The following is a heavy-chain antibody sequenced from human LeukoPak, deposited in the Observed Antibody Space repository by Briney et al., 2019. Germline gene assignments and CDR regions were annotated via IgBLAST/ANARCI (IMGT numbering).Heavy chain of an antibody. Sequence: PSQTLSLTCTVSGGSVNSGGYYWSWIRQHPGKGLEWIGYISYSGSTYYNPSLKSRLTISLDTSKNQFSLRLSSVNAADAAVYFCAGRSQPYFGPWGQGTLVTVSS. CDR2: ISYSGST. J-gene: IGHJ4*02. V-gene: IGHV4-31*03. CDR3: AGRSQPYFGP. CDR1: GGSVNSGGYY.